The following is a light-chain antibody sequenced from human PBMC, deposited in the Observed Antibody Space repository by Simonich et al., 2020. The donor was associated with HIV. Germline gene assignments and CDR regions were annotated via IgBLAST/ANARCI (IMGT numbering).Light chain of an antibody. J-gene: IGLJ2*01. CDR3: AAWDDSLNGPV. CDR2: GNS. V-gene: IGLV1-40*01. CDR1: SSNIGAGYD. Sequence: QSVLTQPPSVSGAPGQRVTISCTGSSSNIGAGYDVHWYQQLPGKAPKLLIYGNSNRPSGVPDRFSGSKSGTSASLAISGLQSEDEADYYCAAWDDSLNGPVFGGGTKLTVL.